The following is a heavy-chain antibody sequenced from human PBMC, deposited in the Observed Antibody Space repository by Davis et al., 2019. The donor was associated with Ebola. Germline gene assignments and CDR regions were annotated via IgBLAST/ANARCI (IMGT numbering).Heavy chain of an antibody. D-gene: IGHD4-23*01. J-gene: IGHJ4*02. V-gene: IGHV1-69*04. CDR2: IIPILGIA. CDR3: ARHRYGGADY. Sequence: AASVKVSCKASGGTFSSYAISWVRQAPGQGLEWMGRIIPILGIANYAQKFQGRVTITADKSMSTAYMELSSLRSEDTAVYYCARHRYGGADYWGQGTLVTVSS. CDR1: GGTFSSYA.